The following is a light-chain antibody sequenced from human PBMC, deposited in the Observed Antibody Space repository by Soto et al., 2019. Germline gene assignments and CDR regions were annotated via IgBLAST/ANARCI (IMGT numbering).Light chain of an antibody. CDR1: QSVLYSSDNKNY. Sequence: DIVMTQSPDSLAVSLGERATINCRSSQSVLYSSDNKNYLAWYQQKPGHPPKLLIYWASTRESGVPDRFSGSGSGTDFTLTIRSLQAEDVAVYYCQQYYSTPRTFGQGTKVEIK. CDR3: QQYYSTPRT. J-gene: IGKJ1*01. V-gene: IGKV4-1*01. CDR2: WAS.